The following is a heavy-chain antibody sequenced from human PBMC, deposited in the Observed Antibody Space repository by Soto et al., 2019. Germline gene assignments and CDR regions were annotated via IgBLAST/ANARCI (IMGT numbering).Heavy chain of an antibody. V-gene: IGHV4-4*02. Sequence: SETLSLTCAVSGGSISSSNWWGWVRQPPGKGLEWIGEIYHSGSTNYNPSLKSRVTISVDKSKNQFSLKLSSVTAADTAVYYCARSYSSSWSYFDYWGQGTLVTVSS. CDR1: GGSISSSNW. D-gene: IGHD6-13*01. CDR3: ARSYSSSWSYFDY. J-gene: IGHJ4*02. CDR2: IYHSGST.